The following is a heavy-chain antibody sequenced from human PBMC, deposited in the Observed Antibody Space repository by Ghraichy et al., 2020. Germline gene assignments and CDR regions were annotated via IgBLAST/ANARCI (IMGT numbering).Heavy chain of an antibody. V-gene: IGHV3-23*01. Sequence: GGSLRLSCAASEFTFSSYAMSWVRQAPGKGLEWVSGIIGNGDTTYYADSVKGRFTISRDNSKNTLYLQMDSLRAEDTAVYYCAKSRRGQLPLYWGQGTLVTVSS. D-gene: IGHD6-6*01. CDR2: IIGNGDTT. CDR3: AKSRRGQLPLY. CDR1: EFTFSSYA. J-gene: IGHJ4*02.